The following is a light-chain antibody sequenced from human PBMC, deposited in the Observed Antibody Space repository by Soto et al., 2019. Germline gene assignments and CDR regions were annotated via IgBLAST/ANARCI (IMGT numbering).Light chain of an antibody. Sequence: QSVLTQPPSASGSPGQSVTISCTGTSSDVGGYNFVSWYQHHPGKAPTLIIYEVTQRPSGVPDRFSGSKSGNRASLTVSGLQAEDEADHYCSSYAGTYDHMVFGGGTKLTVL. CDR2: EVT. V-gene: IGLV2-8*01. J-gene: IGLJ2*01. CDR1: SSDVGGYNF. CDR3: SSYAGTYDHMV.